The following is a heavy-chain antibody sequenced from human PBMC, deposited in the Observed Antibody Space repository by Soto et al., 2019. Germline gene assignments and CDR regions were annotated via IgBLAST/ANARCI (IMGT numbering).Heavy chain of an antibody. D-gene: IGHD1-26*01. Sequence: GGSLRLSCAASGFTFDDHAMHWVRQRKGKGLEWVSALGAARDPYYVGSVKGRFSVSRDNAQNSLFLQMNNLRVDDTAVYFCARAYLGRLPRRADYYYAMDVWGRGTTVTAP. CDR2: LGAARDP. V-gene: IGHV3-13*05. CDR3: ARAYLGRLPRRADYYYAMDV. J-gene: IGHJ6*02. CDR1: GFTFDDHA.